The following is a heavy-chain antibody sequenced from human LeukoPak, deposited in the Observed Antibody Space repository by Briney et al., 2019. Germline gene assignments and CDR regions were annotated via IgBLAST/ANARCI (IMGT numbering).Heavy chain of an antibody. CDR1: GYTFTGYY. Sequence: ASVKVSCKASGYTFTGYYMHWVRQAPGQGLEWMGWISAYNGNTNYAQKLQGRVTMTTDTSTSTAYMELRSLRSDDTAVYYCASIYYYGSGSYYTDYYYYGMDVWGQGTTVTVSS. J-gene: IGHJ6*02. CDR3: ASIYYYGSGSYYTDYYYYGMDV. D-gene: IGHD3-10*01. V-gene: IGHV1-18*04. CDR2: ISAYNGNT.